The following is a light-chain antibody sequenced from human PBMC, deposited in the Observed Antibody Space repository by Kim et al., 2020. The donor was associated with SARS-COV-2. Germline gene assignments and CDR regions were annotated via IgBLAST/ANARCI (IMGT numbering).Light chain of an antibody. CDR2: DVS. Sequence: GQSVTISCTGTSSDVGGYNYVSWYQQHPGKAPKLMIYDVSKRPSGVPDRFSGSKSGNTASLTISGLQAEDEADYYCCSYAGSYTYVLGTGTKGTV. CDR3: CSYAGSYTYV. CDR1: SSDVGGYNY. J-gene: IGLJ1*01. V-gene: IGLV2-11*01.